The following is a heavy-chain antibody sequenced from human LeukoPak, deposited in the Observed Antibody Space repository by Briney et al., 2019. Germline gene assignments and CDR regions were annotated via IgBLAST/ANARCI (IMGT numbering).Heavy chain of an antibody. J-gene: IGHJ4*02. CDR1: GFTLSSYS. D-gene: IGHD2-15*01. CDR2: ISTTSIVI. CDR3: ARDVCSGGSCYSLNY. V-gene: IGHV3-21*01. Sequence: GGSLRLSCGASGFTLSSYSMNWVRQAPGKGLEWLSSISTTSIVIYYADSVRGRFTISRDNAKNSLYLQMNSLRGEDTAVYYCARDVCSGGSCYSLNYWGQGTLVTVSS.